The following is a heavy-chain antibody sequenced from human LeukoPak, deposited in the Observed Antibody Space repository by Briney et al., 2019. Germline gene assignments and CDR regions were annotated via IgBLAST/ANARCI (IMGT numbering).Heavy chain of an antibody. J-gene: IGHJ4*02. V-gene: IGHV3-33*07. CDR3: ARDGTGSNSGWYIH. Sequence: PGGSLRLSCAASAFTFSRSAMSWVRQAPGKGLEWVAVTWYDGSNKYYADSVKGRFTISRDNSKNTLYLQMNSLRAEDTAVYYCARDGTGSNSGWYIHWGQGALVTVSS. CDR2: TWYDGSNK. CDR1: AFTFSRSA. D-gene: IGHD6-19*01.